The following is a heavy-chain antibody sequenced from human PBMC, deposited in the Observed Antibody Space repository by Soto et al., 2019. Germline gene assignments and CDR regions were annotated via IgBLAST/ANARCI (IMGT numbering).Heavy chain of an antibody. J-gene: IGHJ4*02. D-gene: IGHD1-1*01. CDR1: GFTFSNAW. CDR3: TTTYNWNAGYFDY. CDR2: IKSKTDGGTT. Sequence: EVQLVESGGGLVKPGGSLRLSCAASGFTFSNAWMSWVRQAPGKGLEWVGRIKSKTDGGTTDYAAPVKGRFTISRDDSKNTRYLQMNSLKSEDTAVYYCTTTYNWNAGYFDYWGQVTLLTVSS. V-gene: IGHV3-15*01.